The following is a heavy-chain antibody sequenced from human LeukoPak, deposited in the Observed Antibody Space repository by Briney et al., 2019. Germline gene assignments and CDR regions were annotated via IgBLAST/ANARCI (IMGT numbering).Heavy chain of an antibody. CDR1: GYTFTSYG. J-gene: IGHJ4*02. D-gene: IGHD6-19*01. V-gene: IGHV1-18*01. CDR3: ARNMAVAGTPGV. Sequence: ASVKVSCKASGYTFTSYGISWVRQAPGQGLEWMGWISAYNGNTNYAQKLQGRVTMTTDTSTSTAYMEVSSLRSEDTAVYYCARNMAVAGTPGVWGQGTLVTVSS. CDR2: ISAYNGNT.